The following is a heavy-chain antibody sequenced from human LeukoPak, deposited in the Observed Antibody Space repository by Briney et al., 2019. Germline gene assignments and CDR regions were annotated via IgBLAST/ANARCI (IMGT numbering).Heavy chain of an antibody. CDR3: ARGRSQKDY. Sequence: PSETLSLTCAVYGGSFSGYYWSWIRQPPGKGLEWIGEINHSGSTNYNPSLKSRVTISVDTSKNQFSLQLSSVTAADTAVYYCARGRSQKDYWGQGTLVTVSS. CDR2: INHSGST. CDR1: GGSFSGYY. J-gene: IGHJ4*02. V-gene: IGHV4-34*01.